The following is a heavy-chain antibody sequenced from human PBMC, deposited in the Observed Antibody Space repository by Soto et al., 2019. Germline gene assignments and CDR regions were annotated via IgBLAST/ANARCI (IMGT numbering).Heavy chain of an antibody. J-gene: IGHJ4*02. V-gene: IGHV1-46*01. CDR1: GYTFTSYY. D-gene: IGHD5-18*01. CDR2: INPSGGST. CDR3: ARDTADTAMVRSYYFDY. Sequence: QVQLVQSGAEVKKPGASVKVSCKASGYTFTSYYMHWVRQAPGQGLEWMGIINPSGGSTSYAQKFQGRVTMTRDTSTSTVYMELSSLRSEDTAVYYCARDTADTAMVRSYYFDYWGQGTLVTVSS.